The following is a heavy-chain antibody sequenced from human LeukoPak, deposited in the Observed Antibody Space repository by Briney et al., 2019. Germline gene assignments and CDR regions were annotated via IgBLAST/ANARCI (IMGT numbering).Heavy chain of an antibody. D-gene: IGHD4-23*01. J-gene: IGHJ4*02. CDR2: ISISGSTI. Sequence: GGSLRLSCAASGFTFSNYEMNWVRQAPGKGLEWVSYISISGSTIYYADSVKGRFTISRDNAKNSLYLQMNSLRADDTAVYYCARGYGGGDYWGPGTLVTVSS. CDR1: GFTFSNYE. CDR3: ARGYGGGDY. V-gene: IGHV3-48*03.